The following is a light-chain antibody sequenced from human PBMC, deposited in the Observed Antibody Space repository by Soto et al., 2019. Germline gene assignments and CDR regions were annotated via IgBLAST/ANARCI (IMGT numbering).Light chain of an antibody. CDR3: QQRDYWPPT. J-gene: IGKJ3*01. CDR1: QSVTKY. Sequence: EIVLTQSRATLSLSPGEGATLSCRASQSVTKYLAWYQQKPGQAPRLLIYDASNRATGIPARFSGSGSGTDFTLTISSLEPEDFAVYYCQQRDYWPPTFGPGTTVDIK. V-gene: IGKV3-11*01. CDR2: DAS.